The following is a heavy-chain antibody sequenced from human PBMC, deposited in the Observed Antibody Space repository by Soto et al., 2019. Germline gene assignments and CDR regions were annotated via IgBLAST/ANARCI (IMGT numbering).Heavy chain of an antibody. CDR1: GGSISSGGYS. CDR2: IYHSGST. CDR3: ARAMTTVTTIDY. V-gene: IGHV4-30-2*01. D-gene: IGHD4-17*01. J-gene: IGHJ4*02. Sequence: QLQLQESGSGLVKPSQALCLTCAVSGGSISSGGYSWSWIRQPPGKGLEWIGYIYHSGSTYYNPSLKSRVTISVDRSKNQFSLKLSSVTAADTAVYYCARAMTTVTTIDYWGQGTLVTVSS.